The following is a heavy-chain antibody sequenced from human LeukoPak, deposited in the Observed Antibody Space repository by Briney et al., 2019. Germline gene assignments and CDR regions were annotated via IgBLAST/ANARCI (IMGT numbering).Heavy chain of an antibody. CDR2: IYSGGST. CDR1: GFTVSSSY. V-gene: IGHV3-53*01. D-gene: IGHD3-3*01. J-gene: IGHJ4*02. Sequence: GGSLRLSCAASGFTVSSSYMSWVRQAPGKGLEWVSVIYSGGSTYYADSVKGRFTISRDNSKNTLYLQMNSLRAEDTAMYYCARMVPNYDFWSGLIPDYFDYWGQGTLVTVSS. CDR3: ARMVPNYDFWSGLIPDYFDY.